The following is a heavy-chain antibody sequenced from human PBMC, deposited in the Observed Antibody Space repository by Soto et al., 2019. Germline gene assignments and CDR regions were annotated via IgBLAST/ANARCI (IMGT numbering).Heavy chain of an antibody. V-gene: IGHV3-30*18. D-gene: IGHD3-10*01. CDR2: ISYDGSNK. Sequence: QVQLVESGGGVVQPGRSLRLSCAASGFTFSSYGMHWVRKAPGKGLEWVAVISYDGSNKYYADSVKGRFTISRDNSKNTLYLQMNSLGAEDTAVYYCANVGIRRYGMDVWGQGTTVTVSS. CDR3: ANVGIRRYGMDV. CDR1: GFTFSSYG. J-gene: IGHJ6*02.